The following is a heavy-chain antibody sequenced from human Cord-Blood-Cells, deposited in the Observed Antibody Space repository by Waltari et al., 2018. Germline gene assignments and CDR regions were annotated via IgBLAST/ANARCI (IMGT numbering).Heavy chain of an antibody. V-gene: IGHV1-8*01. J-gene: IGHJ3*02. D-gene: IGHD6-13*01. CDR1: GYTFTSYD. Sequence: QVQLVQSGAEVKKPGASVKVSCTASGYTFTSYDINWVRQATGQGLEWMGWMNPNSGNTGYAQKFQGRVTMTRNTSISTAYMELSSLRSEDTAVYYCARNPGIAAADAFDIWGQGTMVTVSS. CDR2: MNPNSGNT. CDR3: ARNPGIAAADAFDI.